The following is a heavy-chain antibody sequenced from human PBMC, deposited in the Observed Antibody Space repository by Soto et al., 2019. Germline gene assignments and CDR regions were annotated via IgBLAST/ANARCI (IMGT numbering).Heavy chain of an antibody. Sequence: SETLSLTCTVSGGSISSDDYYWSWIRQAPGRGLEWIGYIHSSGSIYYNPSLKSRATMSIDTARNQFPLKVSSVTVADTAVYYCARELDGLHDDNSGPYPRPGWGQGTLVT. CDR1: GGSISSDDYY. D-gene: IGHD3-22*01. J-gene: IGHJ1*01. CDR3: ARELDGLHDDNSGPYPRPG. V-gene: IGHV4-30-4*01. CDR2: IHSSGSI.